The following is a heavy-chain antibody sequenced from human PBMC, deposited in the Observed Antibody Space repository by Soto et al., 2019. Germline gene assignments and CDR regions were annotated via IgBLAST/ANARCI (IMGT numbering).Heavy chain of an antibody. Sequence: SETLSLTCTVSGGSISSSSYYWCWIRQPPGKGLEWIGSIYYSGSTYYNPSLKSRVTISVDTSKNQFSLKLSSVTAADTAVYYCARRVLRFLEWLSPPLYGMDVWGQGTTVTVSS. CDR3: ARRVLRFLEWLSPPLYGMDV. D-gene: IGHD3-3*01. J-gene: IGHJ6*02. CDR2: IYYSGST. V-gene: IGHV4-39*01. CDR1: GGSISSSSYY.